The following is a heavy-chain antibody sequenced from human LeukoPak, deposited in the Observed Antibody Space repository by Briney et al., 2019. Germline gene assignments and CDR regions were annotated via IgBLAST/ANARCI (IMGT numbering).Heavy chain of an antibody. Sequence: GGSLRLSCAASGFTLRSYWMSWVRQAPGKGLEWVSSISSSSSYIYYADSLKGRFTISRDNAKNSLYLQMNSLRAEDTAVYYCAREGSTDFWSAYSVYYFDCWGQGTLVTVSS. V-gene: IGHV3-21*01. CDR3: AREGSTDFWSAYSVYYFDC. J-gene: IGHJ4*02. CDR1: GFTLRSYW. D-gene: IGHD3-3*01. CDR2: ISSSSSYI.